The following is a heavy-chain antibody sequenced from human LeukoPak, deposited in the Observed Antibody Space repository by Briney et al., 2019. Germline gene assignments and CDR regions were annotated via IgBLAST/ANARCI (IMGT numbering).Heavy chain of an antibody. CDR2: INGNGGST. CDR1: GFTFSSYG. V-gene: IGHV3-23*01. Sequence: GGSLRLSCAVSGFTFSSYGMTWVRQAPGKGLEWVSSINGNGGSTHYADSVKGRFTISRDNSKNTLYLQVNSLRVEDTATYYCARIRSYRTGWYPGGYWGKGTLVTVSP. J-gene: IGHJ4*02. D-gene: IGHD6-19*01. CDR3: ARIRSYRTGWYPGGY.